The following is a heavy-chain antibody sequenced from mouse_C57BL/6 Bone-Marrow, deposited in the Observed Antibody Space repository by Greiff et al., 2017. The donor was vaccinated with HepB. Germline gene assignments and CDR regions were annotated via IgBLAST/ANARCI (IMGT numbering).Heavy chain of an antibody. CDR2: ISNGGGST. V-gene: IGHV5-12*01. Sequence: EVKLMESGGGLVQPGGSLKLSCAASGFTFSDYYMYWVRQTPEKRLEWVAYISNGGGSTYYPDTVKGRFTISRDNAKNTLYLQMSRLKSEDTAMYYCARHDPLLSTGAMDYWGQGTSVTVSS. CDR1: GFTFSDYY. J-gene: IGHJ4*01. D-gene: IGHD2-1*01. CDR3: ARHDPLLSTGAMDY.